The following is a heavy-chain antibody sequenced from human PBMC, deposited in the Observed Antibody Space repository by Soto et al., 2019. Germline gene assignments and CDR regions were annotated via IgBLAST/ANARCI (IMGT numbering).Heavy chain of an antibody. D-gene: IGHD3-3*01. Sequence: SETLPLTCTVSCGSISSDYWSWIRQPPGKGLEWIGYIYYSGSTNYNPSLKSRVTISVDTSKNQFSLKLSSVTAADTAVYYCARGYYDFWSGYYYYYGMYVWGQGTTVTVSS. CDR3: ARGYYDFWSGYYYYYGMYV. CDR1: CGSISSDY. J-gene: IGHJ6*02. V-gene: IGHV4-59*01. CDR2: IYYSGST.